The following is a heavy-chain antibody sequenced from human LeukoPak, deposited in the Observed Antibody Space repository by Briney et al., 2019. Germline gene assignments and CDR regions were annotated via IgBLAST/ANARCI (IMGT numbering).Heavy chain of an antibody. Sequence: SETLSLTCAVYGGSFSGYYWSWLRQPPGKGLEWIGNIYYRGSTNYNPSLNSRVIMSVDTTNNQFSLRLSSVTAADTAIYYCARVGDGYNYFPYYYMDFWGKGTTVIVSS. CDR1: GGSFSGYY. J-gene: IGHJ6*03. CDR3: ARVGDGYNYFPYYYMDF. CDR2: IYYRGST. D-gene: IGHD5-24*01. V-gene: IGHV4-34*01.